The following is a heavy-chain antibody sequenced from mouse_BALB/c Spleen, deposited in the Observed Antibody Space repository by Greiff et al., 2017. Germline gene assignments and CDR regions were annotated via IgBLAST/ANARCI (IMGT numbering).Heavy chain of an antibody. CDR1: GFSLTSYG. CDR3: ARDEGMIFYAMDY. V-gene: IGHV2-9*02. CDR2: IWAGGST. Sequence: VQRVESGPGLVAPSQSLSITCTVSGFSLTSYGVHWVRQPPGKGLEWLGVIWAGGSTNYNSALMSRLSISKDNSKSQVFLKMNSLQTDDTAMYYCARDEGMIFYAMDYWGQGTSVTVSS. J-gene: IGHJ4*01. D-gene: IGHD2-3*01.